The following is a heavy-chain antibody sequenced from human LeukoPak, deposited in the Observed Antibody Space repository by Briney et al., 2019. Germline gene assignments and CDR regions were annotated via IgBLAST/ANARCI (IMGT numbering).Heavy chain of an antibody. Sequence: GGSLRLSCAASGFTFSGSAMHWVRQASGKGLEWVANIKQDGSEKYYVDSVKGRFTISRDNAKNSLYLQMNSLRAEDTAVYYCARKYSGYDSPFDYWGQGTLVTVSS. D-gene: IGHD5-12*01. CDR2: IKQDGSEK. J-gene: IGHJ4*02. V-gene: IGHV3-7*04. CDR3: ARKYSGYDSPFDY. CDR1: GFTFSGSA.